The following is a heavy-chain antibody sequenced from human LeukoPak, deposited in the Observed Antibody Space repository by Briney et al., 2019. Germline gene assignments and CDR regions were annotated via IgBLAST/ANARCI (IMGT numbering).Heavy chain of an antibody. CDR2: ISSSSSTI. D-gene: IGHD1-20*01. CDR1: GFTFSSYS. CDR3: ARDALYNWNMDV. V-gene: IGHV3-48*04. Sequence: GGSLRLSCAASGFTFSSYSMNWVRQAPGKGLEWVSYISSSSSTIYYADSVKGRFTISRDNAKNSLYLQMNSLRAEDTAVYYCARDALYNWNMDVWGKGTTVTVSS. J-gene: IGHJ6*03.